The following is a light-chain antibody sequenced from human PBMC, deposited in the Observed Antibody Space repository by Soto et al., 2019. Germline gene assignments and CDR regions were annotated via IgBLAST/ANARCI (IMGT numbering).Light chain of an antibody. CDR2: SNN. J-gene: IGLJ1*01. V-gene: IGLV1-44*01. CDR1: SSNIGSNA. Sequence: VLTQPPSASGTPGQRVTISCSGSSSNIGSNAVNWYQQLPGTAPKLLIYSNNQRPSGVPDRFSGSRSGTSAPLAISGLQSEDEADYYCAAWDDSLNVYVFGTGTKVTVL. CDR3: AAWDDSLNVYV.